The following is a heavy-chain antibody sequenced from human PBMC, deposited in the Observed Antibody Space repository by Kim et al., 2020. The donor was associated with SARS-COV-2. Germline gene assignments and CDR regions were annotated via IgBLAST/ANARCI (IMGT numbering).Heavy chain of an antibody. J-gene: IGHJ4*02. D-gene: IGHD3-10*01. CDR3: AKGGAITMVRGVIMGPFDY. Sequence: GRFTISRDNAKNSLYLQMNSLRAEDTALYYCAKGGAITMVRGVIMGPFDYWGQGTLVTVSS. V-gene: IGHV3-9*01.